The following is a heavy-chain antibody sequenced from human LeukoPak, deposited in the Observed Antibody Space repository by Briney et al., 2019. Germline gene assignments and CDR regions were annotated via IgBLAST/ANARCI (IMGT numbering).Heavy chain of an antibody. Sequence: GGSLRLSCTASGFTFSNFWMGWVRQAPGEGLAWVAVISSDGRNSYYADSVKGRFTISRDSSKNTLYLQMNSPRAEDTAVYYCARDVGRDTVTTEIAYWGQGTLVTVSS. CDR3: ARDVGRDTVTTEIAY. V-gene: IGHV3-30*03. CDR2: ISSDGRNS. J-gene: IGHJ4*02. CDR1: GFTFSNFW. D-gene: IGHD4-11*01.